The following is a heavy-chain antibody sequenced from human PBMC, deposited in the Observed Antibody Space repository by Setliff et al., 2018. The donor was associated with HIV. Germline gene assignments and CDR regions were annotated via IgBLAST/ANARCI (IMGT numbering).Heavy chain of an antibody. CDR2: IYYVGST. J-gene: IGHJ5*01. V-gene: IGHV4-39*01. CDR3: AGGFWSVPLFDP. D-gene: IGHD3-3*01. Sequence: SETLSLTCTVSGDSIRSRSFYWASIRQTPGERPEWIGTIYYVGSTYYNPYLTSRTSISVDPSKNQFSLKLYSVTAADTAVYYCAGGFWSVPLFDPWGRGTLVTVS. CDR1: GDSIRSRSFY.